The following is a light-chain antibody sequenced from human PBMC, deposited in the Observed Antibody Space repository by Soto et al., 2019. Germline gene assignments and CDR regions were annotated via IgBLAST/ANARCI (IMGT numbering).Light chain of an antibody. V-gene: IGKV3-15*01. CDR3: QQHNNWPPWT. Sequence: EIVMTQSPATRSVSPGERATLSGRDSQSVSSNLAWYQQKSGQAPRLLMYGASTRATGIPGRFSGSGSGTEFTLTISSLQSEDFAVYYCQQHNNWPPWTFGQGTKVEIK. CDR2: GAS. J-gene: IGKJ1*01. CDR1: QSVSSN.